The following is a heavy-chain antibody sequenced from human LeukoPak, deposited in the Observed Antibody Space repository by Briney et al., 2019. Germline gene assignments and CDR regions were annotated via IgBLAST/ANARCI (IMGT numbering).Heavy chain of an antibody. V-gene: IGHV3-21*01. CDR1: GFTFSSYS. D-gene: IGHD3-22*01. CDR2: ISSSSYI. CDR3: ARSGDDSSGFDY. J-gene: IGHJ4*02. Sequence: GGSLRLSCAASGFTFSSYSMNWVRQAPGKGLEWVSSISSSSYIYYADSVKGRFTISRDNAKNSLYLQMNSLRAEDTAVYYCARSGDDSSGFDYWGQGTLVTVSS.